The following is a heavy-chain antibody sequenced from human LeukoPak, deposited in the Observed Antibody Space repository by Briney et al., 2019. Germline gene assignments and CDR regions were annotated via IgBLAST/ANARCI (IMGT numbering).Heavy chain of an antibody. CDR3: AKVRWNYYFDY. CDR1: GFTFSDYS. D-gene: IGHD4-23*01. V-gene: IGHV3-21*01. CDR2: ISSSSEYS. J-gene: IGHJ4*02. Sequence: LGGSLRLSCTASGFTFSDYSMNWVRQAPGKGLEWVSGISSSSEYSHYADSLKGRFTISRDNAKNSLYLQINSLRAEDTAVYYCAKVRWNYYFDYWGQGTLVTVSS.